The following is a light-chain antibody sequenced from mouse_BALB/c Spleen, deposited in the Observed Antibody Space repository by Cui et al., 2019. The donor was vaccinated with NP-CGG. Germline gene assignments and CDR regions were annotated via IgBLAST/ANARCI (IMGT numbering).Light chain of an antibody. CDR3: ALWYTANWV. Sequence: QAVVTQESTLTTSPGETVTLTCRSSTGAVTTSNYANWVQEKPDHLFTGLIGGTNNRVPRVSARFSGSLIWETAALTPTEAQTVKVRIYICALWYTANWVFGGGTKLTVL. CDR1: TGAVTTSNY. CDR2: GTN. V-gene: IGLV1*01. J-gene: IGLJ1*01.